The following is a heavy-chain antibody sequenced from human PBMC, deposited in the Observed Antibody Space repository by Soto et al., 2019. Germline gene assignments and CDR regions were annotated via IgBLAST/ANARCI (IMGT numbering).Heavy chain of an antibody. CDR2: ISSSSSNI. CDR3: AREDAAAGTGDAFDI. D-gene: IGHD6-13*01. Sequence: EVQLVESGGGLVKPGGSLRLSCAASGFTFSSYSMNWVRQAPGKGLEWVSSISSSSSNIYYADSLKGRFTISRDNAKNSLYLQMNSLRAEDTAVYYCAREDAAAGTGDAFDIWGQGTMVTVSS. CDR1: GFTFSSYS. J-gene: IGHJ3*02. V-gene: IGHV3-21*01.